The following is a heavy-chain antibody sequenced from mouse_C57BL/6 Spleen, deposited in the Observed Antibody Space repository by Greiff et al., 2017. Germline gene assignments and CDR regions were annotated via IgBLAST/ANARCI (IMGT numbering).Heavy chain of an antibody. CDR1: GFNIKDYY. CDR3: ARYYYGSSLDY. CDR2: IDPEDGET. J-gene: IGHJ2*01. D-gene: IGHD1-1*01. V-gene: IGHV14-2*01. Sequence: DVKLQEPGAELVKPGASVKLSCTASGFNIKDYYMPWVKQRTEQGLEWIGRIDPEDGETKYAPKFQGKATITADTSSNTAYLQLSSLTSEDTAVYYCARYYYGSSLDYWGQGTTLTVSS.